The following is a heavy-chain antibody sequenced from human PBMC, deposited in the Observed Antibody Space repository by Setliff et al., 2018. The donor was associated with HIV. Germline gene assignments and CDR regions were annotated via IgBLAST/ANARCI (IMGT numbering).Heavy chain of an antibody. J-gene: IGHJ4*02. CDR3: ARDRGRRGQLWLHFDY. D-gene: IGHD5-18*01. CDR2: IYHSGTT. CDR1: GYSISSGYY. V-gene: IGHV4-38-2*02. Sequence: PSETLSLTCDVSGYSISSGYYWGWIRQPPGKGLEWIGSIYHSGTTYYNPSLKSRVTISVDTSKNQFPLKLSSVTAADTAVYYYARDRGRRGQLWLHFDYWGQGTLVTVSS.